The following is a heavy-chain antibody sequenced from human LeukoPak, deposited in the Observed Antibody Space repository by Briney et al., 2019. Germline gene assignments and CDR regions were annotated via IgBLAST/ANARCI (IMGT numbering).Heavy chain of an antibody. D-gene: IGHD3-16*01. J-gene: IGHJ4*02. CDR1: GASIIRANW. Sequence: SGTLSLTCAVSGASIIRANWWGWVRQTPGMGLEWIGEISHSGTTNYSPSLRSRVSFSIDESKNQLSLRLTSVTAADTAIYYCARLWDFWGQGTLVTVSS. V-gene: IGHV4-4*02. CDR3: ARLWDF. CDR2: ISHSGTT.